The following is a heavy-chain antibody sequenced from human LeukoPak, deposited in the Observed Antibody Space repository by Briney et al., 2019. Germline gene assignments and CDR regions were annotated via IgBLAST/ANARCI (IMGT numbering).Heavy chain of an antibody. CDR3: ATQVMVRGVIGPYYMDV. CDR2: IYYSGST. Sequence: SETLSLTCTVSGGSISSSSYYWGWIRQPPGKGLEWIGSIYYSGSTYYNPSLKSRVTISVDTSKNQFSLKLSSVTAADTAVYYCATQVMVRGVIGPYYMDVWGKGTTVTVSS. D-gene: IGHD3-10*01. CDR1: GGSISSSSYY. J-gene: IGHJ6*03. V-gene: IGHV4-39*01.